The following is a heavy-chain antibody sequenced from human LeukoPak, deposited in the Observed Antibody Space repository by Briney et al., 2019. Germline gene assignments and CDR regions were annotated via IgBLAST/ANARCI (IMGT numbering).Heavy chain of an antibody. D-gene: IGHD2-21*01. CDR2: TYYRSKWYN. V-gene: IGHV6-1*01. CDR1: GGCVSSNSGG. Sequence: SQTLSLTCAISGGCVSSNSGGWNWIRQSPSRGLEWLGRTYYRSKWYNDHAVSVKSRIIINPDTSKNQFSLQLNSVTPEDTAVYYCARHSSNGRVDYWGQGTLVTVSS. J-gene: IGHJ4*02. CDR3: ARHSSNGRVDY.